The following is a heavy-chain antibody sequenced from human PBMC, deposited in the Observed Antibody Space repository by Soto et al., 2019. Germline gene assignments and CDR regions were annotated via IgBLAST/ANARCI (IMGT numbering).Heavy chain of an antibody. Sequence: ETLSLTCAVYGGSSSGYYWSWIRHPPGKGLEWIGEINHSGSTNYNPSLKSRVTISVDTSKNQSSLKLISVTGADTAVYYCARGDIVVVPAAMGPSFYYYYGMDVWGQGTTVTVSS. V-gene: IGHV4-34*01. D-gene: IGHD2-2*01. J-gene: IGHJ6*02. CDR1: GGSSSGYY. CDR3: ARGDIVVVPAAMGPSFYYYYGMDV. CDR2: INHSGST.